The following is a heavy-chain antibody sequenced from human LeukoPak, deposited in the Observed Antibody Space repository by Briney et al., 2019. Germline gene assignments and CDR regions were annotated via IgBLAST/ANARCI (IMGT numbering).Heavy chain of an antibody. V-gene: IGHV1-8*01. Sequence: VASVKVSCKASGYTFTSYDINWVRQATGQGLEWMGWMNPNSGNTGYAQKFQGRVTMTRNTSISTAYMELSSLRSEDTAVYYCAVPIAAAYGMDVWGQGTTVTVSS. D-gene: IGHD6-13*01. CDR1: GYTFTSYD. J-gene: IGHJ6*02. CDR3: AVPIAAAYGMDV. CDR2: MNPNSGNT.